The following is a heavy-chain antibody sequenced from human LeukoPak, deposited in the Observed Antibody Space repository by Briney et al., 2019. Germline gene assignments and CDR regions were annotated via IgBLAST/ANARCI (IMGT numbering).Heavy chain of an antibody. D-gene: IGHD4/OR15-4a*01. CDR2: ISSSSSYI. V-gene: IGHV3-21*01. J-gene: IGHJ5*02. CDR3: AKEMVPNWFDP. CDR1: EFTFRSYS. Sequence: GGSLRLSCAGSEFTFRSYSMHWVRQAPGKGLEWVSSISSSSSYIYYADSVKGRFTISRDNAKNSLYLQMNSLRAEDTAVYYCAKEMVPNWFDPWGQGTLITVSS.